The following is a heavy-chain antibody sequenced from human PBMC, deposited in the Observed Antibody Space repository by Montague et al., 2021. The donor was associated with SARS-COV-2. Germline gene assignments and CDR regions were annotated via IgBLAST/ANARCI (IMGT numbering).Heavy chain of an antibody. CDR2: IKSKTDGGTT. CDR1: GFTFSNAW. J-gene: IGHJ3*02. CDR3: TTLTVVVVAATYKTRGELDQENAFDI. Sequence: SLRLSCAASGFTFSNAWMSWVRQAPGKGLEWVGRIKSKTDGGTTDYAAPVKGRFTISRDDSKNTLYLQMNSLKTEDTAVYYCTTLTVVVVAATYKTRGELDQENAFDIWGQGTMVTVSS. D-gene: IGHD2-15*01. V-gene: IGHV3-15*01.